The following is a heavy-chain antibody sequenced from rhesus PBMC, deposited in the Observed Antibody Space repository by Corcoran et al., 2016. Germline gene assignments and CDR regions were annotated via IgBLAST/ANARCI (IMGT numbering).Heavy chain of an antibody. CDR1: GGSISGHD. Sequence: QVQLQESGLGLVKPSAPLASTCAVSGGSISGHDCTWTRQSPGTGLGWFGYSGGSSGSTYYNPSRKSRVTIATDTAKNQFSLKLSSVTAADSAVYDCARRRDPWDWGSEGAFDFWGQGLRVTVSS. V-gene: IGHV4-165*02. D-gene: IGHD3-3*01. CDR2: SGGSSGST. CDR3: ARRRDPWDWGSEGAFDF. J-gene: IGHJ3*01.